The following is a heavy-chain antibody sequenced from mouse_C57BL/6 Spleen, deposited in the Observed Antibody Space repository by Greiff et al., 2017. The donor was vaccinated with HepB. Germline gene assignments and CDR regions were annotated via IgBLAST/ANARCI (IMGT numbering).Heavy chain of an antibody. J-gene: IGHJ2*01. V-gene: IGHV5-17*01. CDR2: ISSGSSTI. CDR3: ARLGHFDY. Sequence: VQLKESGGGLVKPGGSLKLSCAASGFTFSDYGMHWVRQAPEKGLEWVAYISSGSSTIYYADTVKGRFTISRDNAKNTLFLQMTSLRSEDTAMYYCARLGHFDYWGQGTTLTVSS. CDR1: GFTFSDYG.